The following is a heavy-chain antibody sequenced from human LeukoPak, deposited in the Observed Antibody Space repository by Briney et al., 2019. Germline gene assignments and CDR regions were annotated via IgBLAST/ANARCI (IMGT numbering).Heavy chain of an antibody. Sequence: SETLSLTCAVYGGSFSGYYWSWIRQPPGKGLEGIGEINHSGSTNYNPSLKSRVTISLDTSKNQFSLKLSSVTAADTAVYYCARGDSGYDPNFDYWGQGTLVTVSS. D-gene: IGHD5-12*01. CDR2: INHSGST. V-gene: IGHV4-34*01. J-gene: IGHJ4*02. CDR1: GGSFSGYY. CDR3: ARGDSGYDPNFDY.